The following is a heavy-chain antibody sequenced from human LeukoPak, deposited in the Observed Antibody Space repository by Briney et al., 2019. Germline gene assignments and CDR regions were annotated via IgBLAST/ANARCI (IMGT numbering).Heavy chain of an antibody. J-gene: IGHJ4*02. Sequence: GGSLRLSGAVSGITLSNYGMSWVRQAPGKGLEWVAGISDSGGSTKYADSVKGRFTISRDNPKNTLFLQMNSLRADDTAVYFCAKRGVVIRVFLVGFHKEAYYFESWGQGALVTVSS. D-gene: IGHD3/OR15-3a*01. CDR3: AKRGVVIRVFLVGFHKEAYYFES. CDR2: ISDSGGST. V-gene: IGHV3-23*01. CDR1: GITLSNYG.